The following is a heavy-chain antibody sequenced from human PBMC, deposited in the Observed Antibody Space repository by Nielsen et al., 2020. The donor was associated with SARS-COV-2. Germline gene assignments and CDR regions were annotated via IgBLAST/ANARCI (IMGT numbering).Heavy chain of an antibody. D-gene: IGHD6-19*01. CDR3: ARGRSSGWYPYYYYGMDV. V-gene: IGHV4-59*08. J-gene: IGHJ6*02. Sequence: ESLKISCTVSGGSISSYYWSWIRQPPGKGLEWIGYIYYSGSTNYNPSLKSRVTISVDTSKNQFSLKLSSVTAADTAVYYCARGRSSGWYPYYYYGMDVWGQGTTVTVSS. CDR1: GGSISSYY. CDR2: IYYSGST.